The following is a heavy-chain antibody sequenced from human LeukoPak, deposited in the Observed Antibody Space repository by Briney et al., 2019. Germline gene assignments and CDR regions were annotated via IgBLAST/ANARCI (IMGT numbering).Heavy chain of an antibody. CDR2: IYHSGST. J-gene: IGHJ4*02. CDR3: ARRLTMVRGVDY. V-gene: IGHV4-38-2*01. Sequence: SETLSLTCAVSGYSISSGYYWGWIRQPPGKGLEWIGSIYHSGSTYYNPSLKSRVTISVDTSRNQFSLKLSSVIAADTAVYYCARRLTMVRGVDYWGQGTLVTVSS. CDR1: GYSISSGYY. D-gene: IGHD3-10*01.